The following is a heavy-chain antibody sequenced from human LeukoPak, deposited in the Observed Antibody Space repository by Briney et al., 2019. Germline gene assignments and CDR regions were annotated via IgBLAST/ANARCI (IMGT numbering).Heavy chain of an antibody. CDR1: GGSISSSNYY. V-gene: IGHV4-61*02. D-gene: IGHD6-19*01. CDR2: IYTSGST. J-gene: IGHJ3*02. CDR3: ARAGVAVAGFRHAFDI. Sequence: PSETLSLTCSVSGGSISSSNYYWSWIRQPAGKGLEWIGRIYTSGSTNYNPSLKSRVTISVDTSKNQFSLKLSSVTAADTAVYYCARAGVAVAGFRHAFDIWGQGTMVTVSS.